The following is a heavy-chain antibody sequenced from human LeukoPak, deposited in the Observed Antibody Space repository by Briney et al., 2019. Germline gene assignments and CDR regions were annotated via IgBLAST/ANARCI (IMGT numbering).Heavy chain of an antibody. J-gene: IGHJ4*02. CDR1: GFTFSSYA. D-gene: IGHD3-16*01. Sequence: HPGGSLRLSCVGSGFTFSSYAMSWVRQAPGKGLEWVSAIHGGGGSTYYADSVKGRFTVSRDNSKNTLFLQMNSLRAGDTAVYYCAKRNYGAVDYWGQGTLVTVSS. CDR2: IHGGGGST. V-gene: IGHV3-23*01. CDR3: AKRNYGAVDY.